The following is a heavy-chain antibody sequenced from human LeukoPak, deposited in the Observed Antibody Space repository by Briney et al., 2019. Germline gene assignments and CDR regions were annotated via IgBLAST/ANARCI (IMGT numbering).Heavy chain of an antibody. CDR3: ARVKTMIIVVSLFDY. D-gene: IGHD3-22*01. CDR1: GYTFTGYY. CDR2: INPNSGGT. J-gene: IGHJ4*02. Sequence: ASVKVSCKASGYTFTGYYMHWVRQAPGQGLEWMGWINPNSGGTNYAQKFQGRVTMTRDTSISTAYMELSRLRSDDTAVYYCARVKTMIIVVSLFDYWGQGTLVTVSS. V-gene: IGHV1-2*02.